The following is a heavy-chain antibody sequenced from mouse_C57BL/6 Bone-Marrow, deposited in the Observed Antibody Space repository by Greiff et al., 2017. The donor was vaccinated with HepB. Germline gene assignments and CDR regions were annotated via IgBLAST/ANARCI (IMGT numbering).Heavy chain of an antibody. Sequence: QVQLKESGPGLVQPSQSLSITCTVSGFSLTSYGVHWVRQSPGKGLEWLGVIWSGGSTDYNAAFISRLSISTDNSKSQFFFKMNSLQADDTAIYYCARMWDYDPWYFDVWGTGTTVTVSS. D-gene: IGHD2-4*01. V-gene: IGHV2-2*01. CDR2: IWSGGST. CDR1: GFSLTSYG. CDR3: ARMWDYDPWYFDV. J-gene: IGHJ1*03.